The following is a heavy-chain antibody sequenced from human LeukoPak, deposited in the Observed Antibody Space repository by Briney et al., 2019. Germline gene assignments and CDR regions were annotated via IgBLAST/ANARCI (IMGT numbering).Heavy chain of an antibody. CDR3: ARVMRADDWAFDI. V-gene: IGHV4-59*01. CDR1: GDSISNYC. D-gene: IGHD2-21*01. J-gene: IGHJ3*02. Sequence: SETLSLTCAVSGDSISNYCWSWNRQPPGKGLEWIGCIYYSGTTYYKPSLKTRVTISVDTSKKQFSLRLSSATAADTAVYYCARVMRADDWAFDIWGQGTMVTVSS. CDR2: IYYSGTT.